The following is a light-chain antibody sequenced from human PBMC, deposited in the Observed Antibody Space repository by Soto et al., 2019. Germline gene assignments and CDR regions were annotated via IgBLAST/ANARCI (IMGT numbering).Light chain of an antibody. V-gene: IGKV1-5*03. CDR3: QHYNRYSPYT. J-gene: IGKJ2*01. CDR2: TAS. CDR1: QSISTW. Sequence: DIQMTQFPSTLSASIGDRVIITCRASQSISTWLAWYQQKAGKAPKLLIYTASSLETGVPSRFSGSGSGTEFTLTISSLQPDDFATYYCQHYNRYSPYTFGQGTRLEIK.